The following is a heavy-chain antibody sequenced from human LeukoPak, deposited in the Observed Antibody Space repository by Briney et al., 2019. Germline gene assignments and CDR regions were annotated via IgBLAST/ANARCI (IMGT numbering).Heavy chain of an antibody. CDR1: GFTFSRA. CDR3: AKGGGSTYSGDYYYMDV. D-gene: IGHD2-2*01. CDR2: ISGSGGST. V-gene: IGHV3-23*01. J-gene: IGHJ6*03. Sequence: PGGSLRLSCAASGFTFSRAMGWVRQAPGKGLAWVSAISGSGGSTYYADSVKGRFTISRDNSKNTLFLQMNGLRAEDTALYYCAKGGGSTYSGDYYYMDVWGKGTTVTVSS.